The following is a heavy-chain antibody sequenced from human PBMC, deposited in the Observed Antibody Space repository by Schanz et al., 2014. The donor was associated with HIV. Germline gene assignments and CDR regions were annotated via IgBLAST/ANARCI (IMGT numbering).Heavy chain of an antibody. V-gene: IGHV1-8*02. D-gene: IGHD2-2*02. CDR3: ARRRSEIVPAAIVLHYYYGFDV. Sequence: QVRLIQSGSELKKPGASVRVSCETSGYTFSDYDINWVRQATGQGLEWMGWMNPNSGNTGYAQKFQGRVTMTRDTSKSTAYMDLSSLRSEDTAVYYCARRRSEIVPAAIVLHYYYGFDVWGQGTTVTVS. J-gene: IGHJ6*02. CDR2: MNPNSGNT. CDR1: GYTFSDYD.